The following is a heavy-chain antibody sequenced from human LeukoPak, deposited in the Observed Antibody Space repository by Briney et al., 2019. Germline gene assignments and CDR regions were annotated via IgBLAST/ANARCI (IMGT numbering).Heavy chain of an antibody. D-gene: IGHD3-22*01. V-gene: IGHV1-69*05. CDR2: IIPIFGTA. Sequence: SVNVSCKASGGTFSSYAISWVRQAPGQGLEWMGGIIPIFGTANYAQKFQGRVTITTDESTSTAYMELSSLRSEDTAVYYYARYSTLYYYDSSGDDAFDIWGQGTMVTVSS. J-gene: IGHJ3*02. CDR3: ARYSTLYYYDSSGDDAFDI. CDR1: GGTFSSYA.